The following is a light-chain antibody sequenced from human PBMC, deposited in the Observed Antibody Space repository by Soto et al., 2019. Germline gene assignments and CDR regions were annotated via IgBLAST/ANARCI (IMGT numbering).Light chain of an antibody. J-gene: IGKJ5*01. CDR1: QDIDNS. V-gene: IGKV1-33*01. Sequence: IQLTQSPSSLSASVGETVTITCRASQDIDNSLNWYQHKPGKAPKLLVYAVSFLETGVPSRFSGRGSGTVFSLTINCLQSDDFATYYCQQHDGRPTMTFGQGTRLDSK. CDR2: AVS. CDR3: QQHDGRPTMT.